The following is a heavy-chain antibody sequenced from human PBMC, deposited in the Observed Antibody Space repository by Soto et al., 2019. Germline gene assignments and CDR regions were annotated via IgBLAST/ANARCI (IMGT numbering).Heavy chain of an antibody. V-gene: IGHV3-30-3*01. J-gene: IGHJ1*01. Sequence: QVQLVESGGGVVQPGRSLRLSCAASGFTFSSYAMHWVRQAPGKGLEWVAVISYDGSNKYYADSVKGRFTISRDNSKNPLYLQMNSLRAEDTAVYYCARDTSLIAAAGTGEYFQHWGQGTLVTVSS. CDR2: ISYDGSNK. D-gene: IGHD6-13*01. CDR3: ARDTSLIAAAGTGEYFQH. CDR1: GFTFSSYA.